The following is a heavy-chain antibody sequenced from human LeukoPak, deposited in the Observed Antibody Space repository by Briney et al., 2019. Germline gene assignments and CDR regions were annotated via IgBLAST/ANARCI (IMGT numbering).Heavy chain of an antibody. Sequence: QTGGSLRLSCAASGFTFSNYGMNWVRQAPGKGLEWISYISSSSSLIYYADSVKGRFTVSRDNSKNTLYLQMNSPRVEDTAVYYCAREGGYCSSTTCYFDSWGQGTLVTVSS. D-gene: IGHD2-2*01. CDR3: AREGGYCSSTTCYFDS. V-gene: IGHV3-48*01. J-gene: IGHJ4*02. CDR2: ISSSSSLI. CDR1: GFTFSNYG.